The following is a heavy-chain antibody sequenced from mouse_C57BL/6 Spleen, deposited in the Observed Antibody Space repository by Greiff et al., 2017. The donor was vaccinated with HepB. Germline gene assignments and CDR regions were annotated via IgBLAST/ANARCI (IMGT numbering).Heavy chain of an antibody. J-gene: IGHJ2*01. V-gene: IGHV1-80*01. CDR2: IYPGDGDT. CDR1: GYAFSSYW. CDR3: ARSGYYSNLYYFDC. Sequence: VQLQQSGAELVKPGASVKISCKASGYAFSSYWMNWVKQRPGKGLEWIGQIYPGDGDTNYNGKFKGKATLTADKSSSTAYMQLSSLTSEDSAVYFCARSGYYSNLYYFDCWGEGTTLTVSS. D-gene: IGHD2-5*01.